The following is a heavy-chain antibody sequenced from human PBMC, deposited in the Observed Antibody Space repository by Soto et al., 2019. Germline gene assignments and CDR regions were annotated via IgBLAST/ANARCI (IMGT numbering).Heavy chain of an antibody. CDR1: GYPVTAYY. CDR3: ARAGGVGVAGSAAFDM. CDR2: INPATGAA. Sequence: QLHLVQSGAVVKKPGASVTVSCSASGYPVTAYYMHWVRQAPGRGLEWMGGINPATGAAKYTQTFQVRVTMTRYTSTSTVFMELSGLTYEDTPVFYCARAGGVGVAGSAAFDMWGQGTLVTVSS. D-gene: IGHD3-3*01. V-gene: IGHV1-2*02. J-gene: IGHJ3*02.